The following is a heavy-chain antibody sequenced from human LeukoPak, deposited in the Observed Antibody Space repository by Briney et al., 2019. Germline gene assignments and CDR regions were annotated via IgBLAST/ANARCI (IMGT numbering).Heavy chain of an antibody. Sequence: TLSLTCSVSGGSISSSNYYWGWIRQPAGKGPEWIGRIYTSGSTNYNPSLKSRVTISVDTSKNQFSLKLSSVTAADTAVYYCARGNYGDLPGKRWGQGTLVTVSS. V-gene: IGHV4-61*02. CDR2: IYTSGST. CDR3: ARGNYGDLPGKR. D-gene: IGHD4-17*01. CDR1: GGSISSSNYY. J-gene: IGHJ4*02.